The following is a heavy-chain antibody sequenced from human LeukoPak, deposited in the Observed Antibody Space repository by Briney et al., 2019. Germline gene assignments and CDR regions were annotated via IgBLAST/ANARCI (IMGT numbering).Heavy chain of an antibody. J-gene: IGHJ4*02. CDR1: GFTFSNYW. CDR3: ARDSADCSSTSCYEDY. V-gene: IGHV3-74*01. CDR2: INSDGSSA. Sequence: PGGSLRLSCAASGFTFSNYWMHWVRQAPGKGLVRVSRINSDGSSAIYADSVKGRFTISRDNGKNTLYLQMNSLGAEDTAVYYCARDSADCSSTSCYEDYWGQGTLVTVSS. D-gene: IGHD2-2*01.